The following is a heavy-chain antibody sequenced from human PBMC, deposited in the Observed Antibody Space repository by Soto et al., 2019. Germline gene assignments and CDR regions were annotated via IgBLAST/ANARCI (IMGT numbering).Heavy chain of an antibody. CDR1: RYSFTSYW. CDR2: IYPGDSDT. CDR3: ARYQGSGDGYNWRPDAFDI. J-gene: IGHJ3*02. Sequence: PGESLKISCKGYRYSFTSYWIGWVLHMPGKGLEWMGIIYPGDSDTRYSPSFQGQVTISADKSISTAYLQWSSLKASDTAMYYCARYQGSGDGYNWRPDAFDIWGQGTMVTVSS. V-gene: IGHV5-51*01. D-gene: IGHD5-12*01.